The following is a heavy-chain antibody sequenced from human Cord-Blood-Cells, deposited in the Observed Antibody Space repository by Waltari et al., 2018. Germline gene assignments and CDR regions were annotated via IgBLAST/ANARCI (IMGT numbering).Heavy chain of an antibody. V-gene: IGHV4-39*01. CDR3: ASPTTPYSSSWYGWYFDL. Sequence: QLQLQESGPGLVKPSETLSLTCTVPGGSLRSSSYSWGWIRYPPGKGLEWIGSIYYSGSTYYNPSLKSRVTISVDTSKNQFSLKLSSVTAADTAVYYCASPTTPYSSSWYGWYFDLWGRGTLVTVSS. CDR2: IYYSGST. CDR1: GGSLRSSSYS. J-gene: IGHJ2*01. D-gene: IGHD6-13*01.